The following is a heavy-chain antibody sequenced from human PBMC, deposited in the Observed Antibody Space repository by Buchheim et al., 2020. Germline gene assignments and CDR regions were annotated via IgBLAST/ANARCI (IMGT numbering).Heavy chain of an antibody. J-gene: IGHJ4*02. CDR1: GYTFTSYY. CDR2: INPSGGRT. D-gene: IGHD3-10*01. V-gene: IGHV1-46*03. CDR3: ARDSRVAYYGSGSPTGY. Sequence: QVQLVQSGAEVKKPGASVKVSCKASGYTFTSYYMHWVRQAPGQGLEWMGIINPSGGRTSYAQQFQGRVTMTRDTSTSTVYMELSSLRSEDTAVYYCARDSRVAYYGSGSPTGYWGQGTL.